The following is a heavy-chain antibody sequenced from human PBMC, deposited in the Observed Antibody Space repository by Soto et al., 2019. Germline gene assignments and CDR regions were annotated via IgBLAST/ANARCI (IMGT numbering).Heavy chain of an antibody. CDR1: GVTCISYA. V-gene: IGHV3-30-3*01. Sequence: SLRLSWAAAGVTCISYAMRWVRQAPGKGLEWVAVISYDGSNKYYADSVKGRFTISRDNSENTLYLQMNSLRAEDTAVYYCARDPATYYYDSSGYYPVYYYGMDVWGQGTTVTV. CDR3: ARDPATYYYDSSGYYPVYYYGMDV. CDR2: ISYDGSNK. J-gene: IGHJ6*02. D-gene: IGHD3-22*01.